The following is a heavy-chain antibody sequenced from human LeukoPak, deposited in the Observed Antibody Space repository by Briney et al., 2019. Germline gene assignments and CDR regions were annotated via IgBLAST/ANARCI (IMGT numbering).Heavy chain of an antibody. D-gene: IGHD3-16*01. J-gene: IGHJ3*02. CDR2: INPNSGGT. CDR1: GYTFTGYY. V-gene: IGHV1-2*02. CDR3: ASLLHPNNKFGGVAGFDAFDI. Sequence: GASVKVSCKASGYTFTGYYMHWVRQAPGQGLEWMGWINPNSGGTNYAQKFQGRVTMTRDMSISTAYMELSRLRSDDTAVYYCASLLHPNNKFGGVAGFDAFDIWGQGTMVTVSS.